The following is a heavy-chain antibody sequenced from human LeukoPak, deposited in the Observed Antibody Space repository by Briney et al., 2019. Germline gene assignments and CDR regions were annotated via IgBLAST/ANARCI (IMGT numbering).Heavy chain of an antibody. J-gene: IGHJ4*02. CDR3: ATEELRGGD. Sequence: GGSLRLSCAASGFTFSSYGMHWVRQAPGKGLEWLAVISYDGSNKYYADSVKGRFTISRDNSKNTLYLQMNSLRAEDTAVYYCATEELRGGDWGQGALVTVSS. CDR1: GFTFSSYG. CDR2: ISYDGSNK. D-gene: IGHD1-26*01. V-gene: IGHV3-30*03.